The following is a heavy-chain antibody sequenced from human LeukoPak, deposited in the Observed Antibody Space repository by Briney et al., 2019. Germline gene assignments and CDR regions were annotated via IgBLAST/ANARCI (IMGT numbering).Heavy chain of an antibody. J-gene: IGHJ4*02. CDR2: ISYDGSNK. CDR1: GFTFSSYA. V-gene: IGHV3-30*01. CDR3: ARASYYDILGVDY. D-gene: IGHD3-9*01. Sequence: GGSLRLSCAASGFTFSSYAMHWVRQAPGKGLEWVAVISYDGSNKYYADFVKGRFTISRDNSKNTLYLQMNSLRAEDTAVYYCARASYYDILGVDYWGQGTLVTVSS.